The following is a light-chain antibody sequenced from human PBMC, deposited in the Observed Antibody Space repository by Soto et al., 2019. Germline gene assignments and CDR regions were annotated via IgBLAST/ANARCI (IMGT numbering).Light chain of an antibody. CDR2: DAS. CDR3: QQYESLPLT. V-gene: IGKV1-13*02. CDR1: QGISSA. Sequence: AIQLTQSPSSLSASVGDRVTITCRASQGISSALAWYQQKPGKAPKLLIYDASSLESGVPSRFSGSGSGTGFTFTISSLQPEDFATYYCQQYESLPLTFGQGTRLEIK. J-gene: IGKJ5*01.